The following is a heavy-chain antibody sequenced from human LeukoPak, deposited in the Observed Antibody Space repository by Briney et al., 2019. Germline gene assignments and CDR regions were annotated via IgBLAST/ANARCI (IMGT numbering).Heavy chain of an antibody. Sequence: GGSLRLSCAASGFTFSPYSMNWVRQAPGRGLECVSYISSSSSTIYYADSVKGRFTISRDNAKNSLSLQMNSLRAEDTAVYYCATGGTTWAKIDYWGQGTLVTVSS. CDR1: GFTFSPYS. D-gene: IGHD1-7*01. CDR3: ATGGTTWAKIDY. CDR2: ISSSSSTI. J-gene: IGHJ4*02. V-gene: IGHV3-48*04.